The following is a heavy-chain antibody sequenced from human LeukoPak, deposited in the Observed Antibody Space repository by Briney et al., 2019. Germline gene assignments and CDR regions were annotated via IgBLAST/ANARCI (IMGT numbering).Heavy chain of an antibody. Sequence: PGGSLRLSCAASGFTFSDYYMSWIRQAPGKGLEWVSYISSSGSTIYYADSVKGRFTISRDNAKNSLYLQMNSLRAEDTAVYYCARGSGYCSSTSCYYYDAFDIWGQGTMVTVSS. D-gene: IGHD2-2*03. CDR3: ARGSGYCSSTSCYYYDAFDI. J-gene: IGHJ3*02. V-gene: IGHV3-11*04. CDR1: GFTFSDYY. CDR2: ISSSGSTI.